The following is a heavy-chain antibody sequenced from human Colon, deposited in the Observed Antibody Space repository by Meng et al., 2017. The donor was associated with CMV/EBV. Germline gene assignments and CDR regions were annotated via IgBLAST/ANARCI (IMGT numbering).Heavy chain of an antibody. J-gene: IGHJ6*02. D-gene: IGHD3-16*01. Sequence: GESLKISCAASGFTFSDYYMNWVRQAPGKGLEWVAFIGHDGSNKYFADSVRGRFTISRDNSRNTVDLQMNSLRGEDTAVYYCAKGRYVFGGRNGMDVWGQGTTVTVSS. CDR2: IGHDGSNK. CDR3: AKGRYVFGGRNGMDV. V-gene: IGHV3-30*02. CDR1: GFTFSDYY.